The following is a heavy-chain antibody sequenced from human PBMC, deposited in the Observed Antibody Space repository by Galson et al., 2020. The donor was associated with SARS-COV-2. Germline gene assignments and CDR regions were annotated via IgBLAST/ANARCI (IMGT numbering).Heavy chain of an antibody. V-gene: IGHV3-72*01. Sequence: TGGSLRLSCAASGFTFGDHYMDWVRQAPGKGLEWVGRIRNKRNNYMTEYAASVKGRFTISRDDSKNSLYLQMNSLKIEDTAMYYCARCPYPSGSYPLDYWGQGTLVTVSS. CDR1: GFTFGDHY. D-gene: IGHD3-10*01. J-gene: IGHJ4*02. CDR2: IRNKRNNYMT. CDR3: ARCPYPSGSYPLDY.